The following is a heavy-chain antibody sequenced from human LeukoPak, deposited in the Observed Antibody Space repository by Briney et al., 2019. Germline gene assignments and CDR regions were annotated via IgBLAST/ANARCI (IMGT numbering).Heavy chain of an antibody. D-gene: IGHD4-23*01. J-gene: IGHJ6*04. CDR2: IRSKANSYAT. CDR1: GFTFSGSA. V-gene: IGHV3-73*01. Sequence: PGGSLKLSCAASGFTFSGSAMHWVRQASGKGLEWVGRIRSKANSYATAYAASVKGRFTISRDDSKNTAYLQMSSLKTEDTAVYYCTRHDYGGHYYYGMDVWGKGTTVTVSS. CDR3: TRHDYGGHYYYGMDV.